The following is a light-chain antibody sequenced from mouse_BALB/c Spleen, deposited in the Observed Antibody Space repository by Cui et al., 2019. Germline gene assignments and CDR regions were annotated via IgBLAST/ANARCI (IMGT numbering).Light chain of an antibody. CDR2: DTS. CDR3: QQWSSYT. V-gene: IGKV4-55*01. J-gene: IGKJ2*01. Sequence: QIVLTQSPAIMSASPGEKVTMTGSASSSVSYMYWYQQKPGSSPRLLIYDTSNLASGVPVRFSGSGSETSYSLTIRRMEAEDAATYYCQQWSSYTFGGGTKLEIK. CDR1: SSVSY.